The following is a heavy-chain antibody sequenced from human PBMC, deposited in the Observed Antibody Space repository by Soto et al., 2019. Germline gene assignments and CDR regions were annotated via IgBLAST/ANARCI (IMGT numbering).Heavy chain of an antibody. Sequence: QVQLVQSGAEVKKPGSSVKVSCKASGGTFSSYAISWVRQAPGQGLEWMGGIIPIFGTANYAQKFQGRVTITADESTSTAYMELSSLRSEDTAVYYCARDRRYCSNTSCYLEDYYYYYGMDVWGQGTTVTVSS. CDR3: ARDRRYCSNTSCYLEDYYYYYGMDV. CDR2: IIPIFGTA. CDR1: GGTFSSYA. V-gene: IGHV1-69*01. J-gene: IGHJ6*02. D-gene: IGHD2-2*01.